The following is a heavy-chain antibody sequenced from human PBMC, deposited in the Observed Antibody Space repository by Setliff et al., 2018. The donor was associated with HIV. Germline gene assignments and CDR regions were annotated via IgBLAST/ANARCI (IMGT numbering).Heavy chain of an antibody. V-gene: IGHV4-38-2*02. CDR3: ARGKWFGESRRPYYCDY. CDR2: IYHSGRT. D-gene: IGHD3-10*01. Sequence: SETLSLTCTVSDYSISSGYFWGWIRQPPGKGLEWIGTIYHSGRTDYNPSLKSRVSMSVDTSKNQFSLKLSSVTAADTAVYYCARGKWFGESRRPYYCDYWGQGTLVTVSS. CDR1: DYSISSGYF. J-gene: IGHJ4*02.